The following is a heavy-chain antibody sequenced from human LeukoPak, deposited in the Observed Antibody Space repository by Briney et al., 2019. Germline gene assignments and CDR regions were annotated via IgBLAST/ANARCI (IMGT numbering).Heavy chain of an antibody. Sequence: ASVKVSCKASGYTFTSYGISWVRQAPGQGLEWMGWISAYNGNTNYAQKLQGRVTMTTDTSTSTAYMELRSLSSDDTAVYYCARDYYDSSGSLHDAFDIWGQGTMVTVSS. CDR2: ISAYNGNT. J-gene: IGHJ3*02. CDR3: ARDYYDSSGSLHDAFDI. CDR1: GYTFTSYG. V-gene: IGHV1-18*01. D-gene: IGHD3-22*01.